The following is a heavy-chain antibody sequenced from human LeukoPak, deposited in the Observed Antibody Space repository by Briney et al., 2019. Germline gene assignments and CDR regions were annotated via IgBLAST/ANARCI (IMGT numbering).Heavy chain of an antibody. D-gene: IGHD5-18*01. CDR1: GYTFTGYY. V-gene: IGHV1-2*04. J-gene: IGHJ6*02. CDR3: ARGIQLWLGDYYYGMDV. CDR2: INPNSGGT. Sequence: ASVKVSCKASGYTFTGYYMHWVRQAPGQGLEWMEWINPNSGGTNYAQKFQGWVTMTRDTSISTAYMELSRLRSDDTAVYYCARGIQLWLGDYYYGMDVWGQGTTVTVSS.